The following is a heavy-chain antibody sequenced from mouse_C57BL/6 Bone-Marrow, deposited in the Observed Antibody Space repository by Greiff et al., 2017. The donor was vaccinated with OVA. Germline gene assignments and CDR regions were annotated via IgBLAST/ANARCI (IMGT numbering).Heavy chain of an antibody. J-gene: IGHJ3*01. Sequence: QVQLKQPGAELVRPGTSVKLSCKASGYTFTSYWMHWVKQRPGQGLEWIGVIDPSDSYTNYNQKFKGKATLTVDTSSSTAYMQLSSLTSEDSAVYYCASFYYSNYEFAYWGQGTLVTVSA. CDR1: GYTFTSYW. CDR2: IDPSDSYT. D-gene: IGHD2-5*01. V-gene: IGHV1-59*01. CDR3: ASFYYSNYEFAY.